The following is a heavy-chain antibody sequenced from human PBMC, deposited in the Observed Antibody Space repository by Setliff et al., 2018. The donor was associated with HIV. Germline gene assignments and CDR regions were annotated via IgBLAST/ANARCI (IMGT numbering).Heavy chain of an antibody. V-gene: IGHV4-38-2*02. CDR1: GFSISSRYY. J-gene: IGHJ4*02. Sequence: SETLSLTCAVSGFSISSRYYWGWIRQSPGKGLEWIGNIYHTGSSYYNPSLNDRATISLDTSKNQFSLKLNSVTAADTAVYYRARDVLDLVISVYGFWGQGIPVTVSS. CDR2: IYHTGSS. D-gene: IGHD3-22*01. CDR3: ARDVLDLVISVYGF.